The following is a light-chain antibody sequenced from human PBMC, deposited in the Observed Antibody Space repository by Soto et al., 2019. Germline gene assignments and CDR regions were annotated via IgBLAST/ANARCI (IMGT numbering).Light chain of an antibody. CDR3: RSYTSSSTYV. Sequence: QSALTQPASVSGSPGQSITISCTGNSSDVGGYNYVSWYQQHPGKAPKLMIYEVSNRAAGVSNRFSGSQSGNTASLTISGIQAEDEADYYCRSYTSSSTYVFGTGTKVTVL. V-gene: IGLV2-14*01. CDR2: EVS. CDR1: SSDVGGYNY. J-gene: IGLJ1*01.